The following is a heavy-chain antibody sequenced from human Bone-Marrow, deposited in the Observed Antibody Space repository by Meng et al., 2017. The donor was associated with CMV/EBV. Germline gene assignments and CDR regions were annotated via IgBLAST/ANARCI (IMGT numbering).Heavy chain of an antibody. Sequence: SETLSLTCTVSGDSISGGNYYWGWIRQPPGKGLEWIGRIYYSGSTYYNPSLKSRVTISVDTSKNQFSLKLSSVTAADTAIYYCARSLMVRGVGYYGMDVWSQGTTVTVSS. J-gene: IGHJ6*02. CDR1: GDSISGGNYY. V-gene: IGHV4-39*07. CDR2: IYYSGST. CDR3: ARSLMVRGVGYYGMDV. D-gene: IGHD3-10*01.